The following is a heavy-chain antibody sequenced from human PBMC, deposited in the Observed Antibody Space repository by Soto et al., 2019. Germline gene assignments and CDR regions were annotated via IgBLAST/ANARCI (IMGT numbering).Heavy chain of an antibody. CDR2: INDDGSST. V-gene: IGHV3-74*03. Sequence: GGALRLSCAASGFTFSRHWMHWVRQTPGKGPVWVSRINDDGSSTKYADSVKGRCTIARDNAKNTVFLQMSSLRAEDTAVYYCAWDVIAATRTIRWFDPWGQGTLVTVSS. CDR1: GFTFSRHW. J-gene: IGHJ5*02. D-gene: IGHD6-25*01. CDR3: AWDVIAATRTIRWFDP.